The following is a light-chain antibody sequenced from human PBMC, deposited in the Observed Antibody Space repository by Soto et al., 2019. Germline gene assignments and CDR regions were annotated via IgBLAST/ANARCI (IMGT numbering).Light chain of an antibody. CDR3: QQYNSNPLT. J-gene: IGKJ4*01. V-gene: IGKV1-5*03. CDR1: QSISSW. Sequence: DIQMTQSPSTLSASVGDRVTXXCRASQSISSWLAWYQQKPGKAPKLLIYKASSLESGVPSRFSGRGSGTEFTLTISSLQPDDLATYYCQQYNSNPLTFGGGTKVEIK. CDR2: KAS.